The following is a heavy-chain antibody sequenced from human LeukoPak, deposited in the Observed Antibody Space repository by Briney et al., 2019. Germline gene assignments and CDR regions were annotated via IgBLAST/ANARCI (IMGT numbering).Heavy chain of an antibody. D-gene: IGHD1-26*01. CDR3: ARVDVGATSDY. J-gene: IGHJ4*02. CDR1: GFTFSSYE. CDR2: ISSSGSTI. V-gene: IGHV3-48*03. Sequence: GGSLRLSCAASGFTFSSYEVNRVRQAPGKGLEWVSYISSSGSTIYYADSVKGRFTISRDNAKNSLYLQMNSLRAEDTAVYYCARVDVGATSDYWGQGTLVTVSS.